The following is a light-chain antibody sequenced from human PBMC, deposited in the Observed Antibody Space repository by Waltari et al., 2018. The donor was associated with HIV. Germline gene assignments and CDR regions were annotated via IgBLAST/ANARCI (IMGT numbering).Light chain of an antibody. V-gene: IGLV2-23*02. CDR3: CSCPRSGIRYV. Sequence: QSALTQPASVSGYPGQSITISCTGTSSNVGSYYLVHWYQQHPGEAPKLIIYEVTKRPSGVSNRFSGSKSGNTASLTISGLQAEDEADYYCCSCPRSGIRYVFGTGTKVTVL. CDR2: EVT. J-gene: IGLJ1*01. CDR1: SSNVGSYYL.